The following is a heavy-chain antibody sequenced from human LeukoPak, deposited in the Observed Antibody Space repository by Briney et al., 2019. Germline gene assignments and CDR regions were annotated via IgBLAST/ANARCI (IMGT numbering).Heavy chain of an antibody. J-gene: IGHJ3*02. CDR2: IRYDGSNK. Sequence: PGGSLRLSCAASGFTFSSYGMHWVRQAPGKGLEWVAFIRYDGSNKYYADSVKGRFTISRDNSKNTLYLQMNSLRAEDTAVYYCAKDLPEGAYYYDSSGYYPLDAFDIWGQGTMVTVSS. CDR1: GFTFSSYG. CDR3: AKDLPEGAYYYDSSGYYPLDAFDI. V-gene: IGHV3-30*02. D-gene: IGHD3-22*01.